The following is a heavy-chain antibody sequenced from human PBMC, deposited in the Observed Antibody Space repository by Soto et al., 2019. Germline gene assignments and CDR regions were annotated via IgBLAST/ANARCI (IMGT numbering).Heavy chain of an antibody. Sequence: QVQLVQSGAEVKKPGSSVKVSCKASGGTFSSYAISWVRQAPGQGLEWMGGIIPIFGTANYAQKFQGRVTITADESTSTDYMELSSLRSEDTAVYYCARVGYIGNYYGMDVWGQGTTVTVSS. V-gene: IGHV1-69*12. CDR3: ARVGYIGNYYGMDV. CDR2: IIPIFGTA. CDR1: GGTFSSYA. J-gene: IGHJ6*02. D-gene: IGHD3-22*01.